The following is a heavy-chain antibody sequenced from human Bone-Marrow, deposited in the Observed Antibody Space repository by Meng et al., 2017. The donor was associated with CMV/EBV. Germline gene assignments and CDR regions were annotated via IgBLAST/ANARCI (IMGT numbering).Heavy chain of an antibody. Sequence: GGSLRLSCAASGFTFSSYWMHWVRQAPGKGLVWVSRINSDGSSTSYADSVKGRFTISRDNAKNTLYLQMNSLRAEDTAVYYCARDARPKDIVVEGGAHFDYWGQGTLVTVSS. CDR1: GFTFSSYW. D-gene: IGHD2-2*01. J-gene: IGHJ4*02. V-gene: IGHV3-74*01. CDR2: INSDGSST. CDR3: ARDARPKDIVVEGGAHFDY.